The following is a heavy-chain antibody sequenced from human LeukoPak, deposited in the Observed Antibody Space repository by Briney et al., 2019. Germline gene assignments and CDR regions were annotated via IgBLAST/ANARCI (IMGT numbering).Heavy chain of an antibody. Sequence: ASVTVSCKASGYTFTSYGISWVRQAPGQGLEWMGWISAYNGNTNYAQKLQGRVTMTTDTSTSTAYMELRSLRSDDTAVYYCAVDSSGWYVYYYYYGMDVWGQGTTVTVSS. CDR1: GYTFTSYG. D-gene: IGHD6-19*01. CDR2: ISAYNGNT. J-gene: IGHJ6*02. CDR3: AVDSSGWYVYYYYYGMDV. V-gene: IGHV1-18*01.